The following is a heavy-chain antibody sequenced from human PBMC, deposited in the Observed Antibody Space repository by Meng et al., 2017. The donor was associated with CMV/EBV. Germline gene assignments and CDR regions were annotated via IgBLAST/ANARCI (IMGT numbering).Heavy chain of an antibody. CDR3: AREVGDGNDINYYYYYGMDV. D-gene: IGHD3-9*01. Sequence: ASVKVSCKASGYTFTGYDINWVRQATGQGLEWMGWMNPNSGNTGYAQKFQGRVTITRNSSISTAYMELSSLRSEDTAVYYCAREVGDGNDINYYYYYGMDVWGQGTTVTSP. CDR2: MNPNSGNT. J-gene: IGHJ6*02. V-gene: IGHV1-8*03. CDR1: GYTFTGYD.